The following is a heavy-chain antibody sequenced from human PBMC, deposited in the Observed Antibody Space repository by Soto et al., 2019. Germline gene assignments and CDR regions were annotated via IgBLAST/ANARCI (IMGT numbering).Heavy chain of an antibody. CDR3: AKNYYFDS. CDR1: GFTFNTYA. V-gene: IGHV3-23*01. Sequence: SGGSLRLSCAASGFTFNTYAMSWVRQAPGKGLEWVSSISTTDATHYADSVKGHFTISRDNFKSTLYLQMNSLRVEDTAIYYCAKNYYFDSWGPGTLVTVSS. J-gene: IGHJ4*02. CDR2: ISTTDAT.